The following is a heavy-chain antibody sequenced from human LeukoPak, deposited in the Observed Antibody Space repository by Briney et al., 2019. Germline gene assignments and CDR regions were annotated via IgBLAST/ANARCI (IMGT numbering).Heavy chain of an antibody. D-gene: IGHD3-10*01. CDR3: ARAQTTGFGESIDY. CDR1: GYTFTSYG. J-gene: IGHJ4*02. CDR2: ISVYNGNT. V-gene: IGHV1-18*01. Sequence: ASVKVSCKTSGYTFTSYGVSWVRQAPGQGIEWMGWISVYNGNTIYAEKLQGRVTVTTDTSTTTAYMELRSLRSDDTAVYYCARAQTTGFGESIDYWGQGTLVTVSS.